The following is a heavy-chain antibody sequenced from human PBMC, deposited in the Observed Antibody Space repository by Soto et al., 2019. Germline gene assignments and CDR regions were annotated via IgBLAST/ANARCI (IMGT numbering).Heavy chain of an antibody. D-gene: IGHD3-10*01. CDR1: GGTLSSYA. CDR3: ARVSRQTMVRGVIMGPFDY. V-gene: IGHV1-69*06. Sequence: ASVKLSCKDSGGTLSSYAISWVRQAPRQGLEWMGGIIPIFGTANYAQKFQGRVTITADKSTSTAYMELSSLRSEDTAVYYCARVSRQTMVRGVIMGPFDYWGQGTLVTVSS. J-gene: IGHJ4*02. CDR2: IIPIFGTA.